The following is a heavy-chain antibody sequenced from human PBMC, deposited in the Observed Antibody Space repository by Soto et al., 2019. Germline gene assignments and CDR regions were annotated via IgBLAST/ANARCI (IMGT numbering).Heavy chain of an antibody. Sequence: QVQLVQSGDEVQKSGASVKVSCEASGYIFTGYYIHWMRQAPGQGLDWMGWISPKSGDTNLAQNFKGRVTLTRDTSITTAYMELTRLTSDDTALYYCARGSPRMGALPTYWGQGTLLTVSS. D-gene: IGHD1-26*01. CDR2: ISPKSGDT. V-gene: IGHV1-2*02. J-gene: IGHJ4*02. CDR3: ARGSPRMGALPTY. CDR1: GYIFTGYY.